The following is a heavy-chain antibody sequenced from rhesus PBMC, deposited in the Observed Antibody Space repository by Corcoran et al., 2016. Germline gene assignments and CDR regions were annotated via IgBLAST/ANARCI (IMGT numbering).Heavy chain of an antibody. J-gene: IGHJ2*01. CDR2: IGGSSGST. D-gene: IGHD2-21*01. CDR3: ARVWYYWYFGL. Sequence: QLQLQESGPGLVKPSETLSLTCAVSGYSISSGYGWSWIRQPPGKGLDWIGYIGGSSGSTNYNPAPQIRGTISKDTSKNQFSLMLSSVAAADTAVYYCARVWYYWYFGLWGPGTTITISS. CDR1: GYSISSGYG. V-gene: IGHV4-127*01.